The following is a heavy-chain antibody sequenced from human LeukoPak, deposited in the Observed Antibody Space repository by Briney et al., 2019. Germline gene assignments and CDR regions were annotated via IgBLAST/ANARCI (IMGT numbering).Heavy chain of an antibody. CDR2: IWYDGSNK. D-gene: IGHD3-10*01. J-gene: IGHJ5*02. Sequence: GRSLRLSCAASGFTFSSYGMHWVRQAPGKGLEWVAVIWYDGSNKYYADSVKGRFTISRDNSKNTLYLQMNSLRAEDTAVYYCATDPVRGVLVGNWIDPWGQGTLVTVSS. CDR3: ATDPVRGVLVGNWIDP. V-gene: IGHV3-33*01. CDR1: GFTFSSYG.